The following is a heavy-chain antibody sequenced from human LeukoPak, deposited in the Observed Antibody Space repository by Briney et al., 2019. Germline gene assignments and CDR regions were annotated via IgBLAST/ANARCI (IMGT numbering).Heavy chain of an antibody. D-gene: IGHD2-2*01. V-gene: IGHV4-34*01. CDR3: ARGRRCSSTSCYRGWGCYYYYMVV. Sequence: SETLSLTCAVHGRSFRGYYWSWTPQPPGKGPEWIGELNQSGSTIHTPSLKRRVTISVDTSEDQFPLKLSPVTAAATAVYYCARGRRCSSTSCYRGWGCYYYYMVVWGKGTTVTVSS. CDR1: GRSFRGYY. J-gene: IGHJ6*03. CDR2: LNQSGST.